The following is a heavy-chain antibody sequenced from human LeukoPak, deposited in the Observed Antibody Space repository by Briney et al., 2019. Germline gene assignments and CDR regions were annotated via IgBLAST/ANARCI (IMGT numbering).Heavy chain of an antibody. CDR1: GGSISSYY. CDR2: IYYSGST. V-gene: IGHV4-59*01. J-gene: IGHJ4*02. CDR3: ARNLGGSSWVFDY. Sequence: KPSETLSDTCTVSGGSISSYYWSWIRQPPGKGLEWIGYIYYSGSTNYNPSLKSRATISVDTSKNQFSLKLSSVTAADTAVYYCARNLGGSSWVFDYWGQGTLVTVSS. D-gene: IGHD6-13*01.